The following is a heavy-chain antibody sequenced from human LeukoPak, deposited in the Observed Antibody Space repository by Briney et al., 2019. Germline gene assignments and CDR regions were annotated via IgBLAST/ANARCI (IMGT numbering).Heavy chain of an antibody. D-gene: IGHD2-2*02. Sequence: ASVKVSCKASGGTVSRYPISWVRQAPGQGLEWMGGTIPLFGTANYAQKFQGRVTITADESTGTAYMELSSLRSEDTAVYYCARDRPGRYCSTISCYSASPFDPWGQGTLVTVSS. CDR2: TIPLFGTA. CDR3: ARDRPGRYCSTISCYSASPFDP. J-gene: IGHJ5*02. V-gene: IGHV1-69*13. CDR1: GGTVSRYP.